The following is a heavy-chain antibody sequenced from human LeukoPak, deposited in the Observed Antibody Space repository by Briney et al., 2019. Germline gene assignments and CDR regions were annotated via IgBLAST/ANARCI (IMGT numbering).Heavy chain of an antibody. D-gene: IGHD1-26*01. CDR1: GYTLTELS. CDR3: ATDSRSGSGLHAFDI. CDR2: FDPEDGET. Sequence: ASVKVSCKVSGYTLTELSMHWVRQALGKGLEWMGGFDPEDGETIYAQKFQGRVTMTEDTSTNTAYMELSSLRSEDTAVYYCATDSRSGSGLHAFDIWGQGTMVTVSS. J-gene: IGHJ3*02. V-gene: IGHV1-24*01.